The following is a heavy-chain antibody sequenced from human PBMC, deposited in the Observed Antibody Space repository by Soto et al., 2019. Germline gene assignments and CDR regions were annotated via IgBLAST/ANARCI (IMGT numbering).Heavy chain of an antibody. CDR1: GFIFSDSA. V-gene: IGHV3-73*02. CDR3: XXXXXSGCAGDDCYSGFDH. CDR2: IRSKSKTYAT. D-gene: IGHD2-21*02. J-gene: IGHJ4*02. Sequence: EVQLVESGGGLVQPGGSLKLSCAASGFIFSDSAVHWVRQAPEKGLEWIARIRSKSKTYATAYVASVQGRFTVSRDDSKXTXXXXXXXXXXXXXXXXXXXXXXXSGCAGDDCYSGFDHWGPGTPVTVSS.